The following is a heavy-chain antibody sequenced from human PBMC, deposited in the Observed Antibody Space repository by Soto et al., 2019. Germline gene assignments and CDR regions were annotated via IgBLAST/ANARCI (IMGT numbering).Heavy chain of an antibody. Sequence: ASVKVSCKASGYTFTGYYMHWVRQAPGQGLEWMGWINPNSGGTNYAQKFQGWVTMTRDTSISTAYMELSRLRSDDTAVYYCASTIVGRMATIPPSWYFDLWGRGTLVPVAS. V-gene: IGHV1-2*04. CDR2: INPNSGGT. CDR3: ASTIVGRMATIPPSWYFDL. D-gene: IGHD3-22*01. J-gene: IGHJ2*01. CDR1: GYTFTGYY.